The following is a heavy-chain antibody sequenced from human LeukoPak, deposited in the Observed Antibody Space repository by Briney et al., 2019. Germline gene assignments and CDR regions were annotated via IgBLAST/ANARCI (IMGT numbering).Heavy chain of an antibody. CDR1: GYTFTSYD. V-gene: IGHV1-8*01. CDR2: MTPNSGNT. J-gene: IGHJ5*02. Sequence: SVKLSCKASGYTFTSYDINWVRQDTGQGLEWMGWMTPNSGNTGYAQQFQGRVTMTRNTSISTAYMELSSLRSEDTAVYYCATEQWLVSRNWFDPWGQGTLVTVSS. D-gene: IGHD6-19*01. CDR3: ATEQWLVSRNWFDP.